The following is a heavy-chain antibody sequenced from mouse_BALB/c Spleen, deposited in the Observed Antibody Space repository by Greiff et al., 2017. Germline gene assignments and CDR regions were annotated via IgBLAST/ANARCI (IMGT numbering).Heavy chain of an antibody. J-gene: IGHJ4*01. CDR3: ARAGNYHAMDY. D-gene: IGHD2-1*01. V-gene: IGHV3-2*02. Sequence: EVQLQQSGPGLVKPSQSLSLTCTVTGYSITSDYAWNWIRQFPGNKLEWMGYISYSGSTSYNPSLKSRISITRDTSKNQFFLQLNSVTTEDTATYYCARAGNYHAMDYWGQGTSVTVSS. CDR2: ISYSGST. CDR1: GYSITSDYA.